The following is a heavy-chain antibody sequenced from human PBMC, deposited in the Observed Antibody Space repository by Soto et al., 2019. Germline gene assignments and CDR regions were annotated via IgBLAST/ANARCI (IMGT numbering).Heavy chain of an antibody. CDR1: GGSISSGDYY. J-gene: IGHJ6*02. V-gene: IGHV4-30-4*01. CDR3: ARERLGADSSGDYWNYMDV. CDR2: IHNSGRT. Sequence: SETLSLTFTVSGGSISSGDYYWSWIRQPPGKGLEWIGYIHNSGRTYYNPSLRIGLSISVDTSKTQFSLKLTSVTAEETAVYYCARERLGADSSGDYWNYMDVWGQGTTVTVSS. D-gene: IGHD3-22*01.